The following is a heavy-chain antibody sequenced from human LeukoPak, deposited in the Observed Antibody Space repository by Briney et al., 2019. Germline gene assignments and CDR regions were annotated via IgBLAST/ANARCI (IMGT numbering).Heavy chain of an antibody. D-gene: IGHD2-8*01. Sequence: GGSLRLSCAASGFTFSTYTMYWVRHPPGKRLEWVSIIGSSGGGIHYADSVKGRFTISRDNSKNTLYLQMNSLRAEDTAVYCCAREALRYYTNGVCPADYWGQGTLVTVSS. J-gene: IGHJ4*02. V-gene: IGHV3-23*01. CDR2: IGSSGGGI. CDR3: AREALRYYTNGVCPADY. CDR1: GFTFSTYT.